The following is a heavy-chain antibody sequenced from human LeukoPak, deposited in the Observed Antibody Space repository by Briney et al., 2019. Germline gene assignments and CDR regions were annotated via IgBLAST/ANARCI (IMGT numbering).Heavy chain of an antibody. V-gene: IGHV3-21*01. J-gene: IGHJ3*02. CDR3: ARPKPDYGDYVHAFDI. D-gene: IGHD4-17*01. CDR1: GFTFSSYS. Sequence: GGSLRLSCAASGFTFSSYSMNWVRQAPGKGLEWVSSISSSSSYIYHADSVKGRFTISRDNAKNSLYLQMNSLRAEDTAVYYCARPKPDYGDYVHAFDIWGQGTMVTVSS. CDR2: ISSSSSYI.